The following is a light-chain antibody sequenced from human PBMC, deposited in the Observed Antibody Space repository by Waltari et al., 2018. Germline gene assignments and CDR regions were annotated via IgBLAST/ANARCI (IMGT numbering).Light chain of an antibody. J-gene: IGKJ4*01. V-gene: IGKV3-15*01. Sequence: EVVLTQSPDTLSVSPGARATLSCRTSRRVTSNLAWYQHKPGQAPRLLMYGASTRPTGIPARCSGIESGTEFTLTITSLQSEDFAVYYCQQYNNWPLTFGGGTKVEI. CDR3: QQYNNWPLT. CDR2: GAS. CDR1: RRVTSN.